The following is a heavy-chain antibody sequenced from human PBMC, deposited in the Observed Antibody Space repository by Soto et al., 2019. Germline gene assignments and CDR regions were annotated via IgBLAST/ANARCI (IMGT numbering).Heavy chain of an antibody. CDR2: ISGSGGST. D-gene: IGHD5-12*01. CDR1: GFTFSSYA. J-gene: IGHJ6*02. Sequence: GGSLRLSCAASGFTFSSYAMSWVRQAPGKGLEWVSAISGSGGSTYYADSVKGRFTISRDNSKNTLYLQMNSLRAEDTTVYYCAKARRLFLYYGMDVWGQGTTVTVSS. CDR3: AKARRLFLYYGMDV. V-gene: IGHV3-23*01.